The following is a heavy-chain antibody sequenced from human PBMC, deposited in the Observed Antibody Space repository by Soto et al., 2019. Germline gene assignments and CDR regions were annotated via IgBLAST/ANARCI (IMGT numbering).Heavy chain of an antibody. Sequence: QVQLQESGPGLVGPSQTLSLTCTVSGGSISSGDYCWSWIRQTPGKGLEWIGHIYNRGSTYSNPSLKSRVTISVDTSKNQFSLKLSSVTAADTAVYYCARGPSGDKVDYWGQGTLVTVSS. CDR2: IYNRGST. J-gene: IGHJ4*02. D-gene: IGHD1-26*01. V-gene: IGHV4-30-4*01. CDR1: GGSISSGDYC. CDR3: ARGPSGDKVDY.